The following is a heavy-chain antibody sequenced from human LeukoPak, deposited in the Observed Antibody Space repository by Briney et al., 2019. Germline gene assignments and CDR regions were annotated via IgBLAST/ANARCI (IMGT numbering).Heavy chain of an antibody. CDR3: AKGAHCSSTSCYPGGTYYYYYMDV. Sequence: GGSLRLSCAASGFTFSSYAMSWVRQAPGKGLEWVSGISGSGGSTYYADSVKGRFTISRDNSKNTLYLQMNSLRAEDTAVYYCAKGAHCSSTSCYPGGTYYYYYMDVWGKGTTVTVSS. D-gene: IGHD2-2*01. CDR2: ISGSGGST. V-gene: IGHV3-23*01. J-gene: IGHJ6*03. CDR1: GFTFSSYA.